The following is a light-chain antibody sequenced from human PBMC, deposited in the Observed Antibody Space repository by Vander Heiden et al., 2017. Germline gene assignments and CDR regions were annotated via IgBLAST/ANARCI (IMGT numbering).Light chain of an antibody. CDR1: NIGSKS. CDR2: DDS. V-gene: IGLV3-21*02. CDR3: QVWDSSSDLVV. J-gene: IGLJ2*01. Sequence: SSLLTQPPSVSVAPGQPARITCWGNNIGSKSVHRYQQKPGQAPVLVVYDDSDRHSGIPERFSGSNSGNTATLTISRGEAGDEADYYCQVWDSSSDLVVFGGGTKLTVL.